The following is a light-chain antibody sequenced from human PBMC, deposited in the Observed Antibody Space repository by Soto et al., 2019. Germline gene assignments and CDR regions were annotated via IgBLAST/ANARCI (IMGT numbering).Light chain of an antibody. CDR3: QHRGDGPPGAT. Sequence: EFVLTQSPGTLSVSPGERATFSCRASHSVGTYLAWYQQKPGQAPRLLIYDASNRATGTPARFSGSGSGTDFTLTFCGLEPEDFAVYFCQHRGDGPPGATFGGGTNVEI. J-gene: IGKJ4*01. V-gene: IGKV3-11*01. CDR1: HSVGTY. CDR2: DAS.